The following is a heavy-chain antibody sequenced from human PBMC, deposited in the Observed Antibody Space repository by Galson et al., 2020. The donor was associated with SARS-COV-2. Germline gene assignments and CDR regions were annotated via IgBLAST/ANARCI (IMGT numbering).Heavy chain of an antibody. J-gene: IGHJ4*02. V-gene: IGHV4-39*01. CDR2: IYYSGST. CDR3: ARCAVLRYFDWLLTSDPFDY. D-gene: IGHD3-9*01. Sequence: ASETLSLTCTVSGGSISSSSYYWGWIRQPPGKGLECIGSIYYSGSTYYNPSRKSRVTISVDTSKNQFSLKLSSLTAADTAVYYCARCAVLRYFDWLLTSDPFDYWGQGTLVTVSS. CDR1: GGSISSSSYY.